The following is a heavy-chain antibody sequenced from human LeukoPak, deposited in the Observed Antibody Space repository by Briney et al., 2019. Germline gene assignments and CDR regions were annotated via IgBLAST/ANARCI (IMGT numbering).Heavy chain of an antibody. CDR3: AGGSPRYSGYDKTGAYDY. D-gene: IGHD5-12*01. J-gene: IGHJ4*02. CDR2: IIPIFGTA. Sequence: SVKVSCKASGGTFSSYAISWVRQAPGQGLEWMGGIIPIFGTANYAQKFQGRVTITADESTSTAYMELSSLRSEDTAVYYCAGGSPRYSGYDKTGAYDYWGQGTLVTVSS. CDR1: GGTFSSYA. V-gene: IGHV1-69*01.